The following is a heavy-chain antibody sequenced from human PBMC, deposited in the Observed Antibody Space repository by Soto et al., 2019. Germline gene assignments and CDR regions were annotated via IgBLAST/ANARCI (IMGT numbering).Heavy chain of an antibody. CDR2: INPNSGGT. CDR3: ARGGRRELGWLHIGRGYYYGMDV. Sequence: VKVSCKASGYTFTGYYMHWVRQAPGQGLEWMGWINPNSGGTNYAQKFQGRVTMTRDTSISTAYMELSRLRSDDTAVYYCARGGRRELGWLHIGRGYYYGMDVWGQGTTVTV. V-gene: IGHV1-2*02. D-gene: IGHD1-26*01. J-gene: IGHJ6*02. CDR1: GYTFTGYY.